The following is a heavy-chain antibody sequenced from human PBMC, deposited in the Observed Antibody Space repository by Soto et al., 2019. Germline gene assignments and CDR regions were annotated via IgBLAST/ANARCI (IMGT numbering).Heavy chain of an antibody. CDR3: AKGVSSGSRVSRLDV. Sequence: GGSLRLSCAVSGFTFSDYSISWVRQAPWKGLEWISAISPDGKNKQYSDSVRDRFSTHRDNSRETVDLQMYNLRAEDTAVYFCAKGVSSGSRVSRLDVWGQGTTFPFSS. CDR2: ISPDGKNK. V-gene: IGHV3-23*01. J-gene: IGHJ6*02. D-gene: IGHD1-26*01. CDR1: GFTFSDYS.